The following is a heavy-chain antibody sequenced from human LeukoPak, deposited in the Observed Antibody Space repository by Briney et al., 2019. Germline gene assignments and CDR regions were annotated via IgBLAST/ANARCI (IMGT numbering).Heavy chain of an antibody. D-gene: IGHD2-15*01. J-gene: IGHJ4*02. CDR3: AKDLIVVVVAATPFDY. V-gene: IGHV3-23*01. Sequence: GGYLRLSCAASGFTFSSYAMSWVRQAPGKGLEWISAISGSGGSTYYADSVKGRFTISRDNSKNTLYLQMNSLRAEDTAVYYCAKDLIVVVVAATPFDYWGQGTLVTVSS. CDR2: ISGSGGST. CDR1: GFTFSSYA.